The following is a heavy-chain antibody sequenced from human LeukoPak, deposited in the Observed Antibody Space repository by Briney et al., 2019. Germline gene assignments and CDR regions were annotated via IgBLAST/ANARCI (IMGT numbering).Heavy chain of an antibody. CDR1: GYTFTGYY. CDR2: INPNIGGT. D-gene: IGHD3-16*01. V-gene: IGHV1-2*02. Sequence: GASVKVSCMASGYTFTGYYMHWVRQAPGQRLEWMGWINPNIGGTKYPQKFQGRVTMTRDTSISTAYMELSRLSSDDTAVYYCARDLTAFFDFGGQGTLVTVSA. CDR3: ARDLTAFFDF. J-gene: IGHJ4*02.